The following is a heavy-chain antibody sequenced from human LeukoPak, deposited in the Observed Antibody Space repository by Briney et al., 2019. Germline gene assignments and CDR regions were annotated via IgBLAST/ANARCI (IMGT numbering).Heavy chain of an antibody. Sequence: PGGSLRLSCAASGFTVSSNYMSWVRQAPGKGPEWVSVIYSGGSTYYADSVKGRFTISRDNSKNTLYLQMNSLRAEDTAVYYCARDRYYDSSGYYDYWGQGTLVTVSS. CDR2: IYSGGST. V-gene: IGHV3-53*01. D-gene: IGHD3-22*01. J-gene: IGHJ4*02. CDR3: ARDRYYDSSGYYDY. CDR1: GFTVSSNY.